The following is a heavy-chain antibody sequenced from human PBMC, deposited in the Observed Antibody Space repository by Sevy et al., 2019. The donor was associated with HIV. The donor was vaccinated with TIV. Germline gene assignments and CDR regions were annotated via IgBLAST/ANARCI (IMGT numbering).Heavy chain of an antibody. V-gene: IGHV3-48*02. Sequence: GGSLRLSCAASGFTFSSYSMNWVRQAPGKGLEWVSYISSSSSTIYYADSVKGRFTISRDNAKNSLYLQMNSLRDEDTAVYYCARGGKDIVVVVAATADYWGHGSLVAVSS. CDR3: ARGGKDIVVVVAATADY. CDR1: GFTFSSYS. J-gene: IGHJ4*01. D-gene: IGHD2-15*01. CDR2: ISSSSSTI.